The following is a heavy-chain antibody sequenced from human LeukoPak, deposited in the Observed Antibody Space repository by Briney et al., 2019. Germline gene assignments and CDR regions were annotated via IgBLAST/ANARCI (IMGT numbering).Heavy chain of an antibody. CDR3: ARHHYDYVWGSYRHFDY. D-gene: IGHD3-16*02. J-gene: IGHJ4*02. Sequence: PGESLKISCKGSGYSFTSYWIGWVRQMPGKGLEWMGIIYPGDSDTRYSPSFQGQATISADKSISTAYLQWSSLKASDTAMYYCARHHYDYVWGSYRHFDYWGQGTLVTVSS. CDR1: GYSFTSYW. CDR2: IYPGDSDT. V-gene: IGHV5-51*01.